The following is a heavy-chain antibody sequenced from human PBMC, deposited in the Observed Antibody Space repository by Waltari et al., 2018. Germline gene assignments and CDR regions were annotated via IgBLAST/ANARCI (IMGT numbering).Heavy chain of an antibody. CDR1: GFTFSNNW. D-gene: IGHD6-13*01. Sequence: EVQLVESGGGLVQPGGSLRLSCAASGFTFSNNWMTWVRQAPGKGLGWVANINQDGSGKYSVESVKGRFTISRDNAKNSLYLQLNSLRADDTAVYYCTRGGDDSSWYWRNWGQGTLVTVSS. CDR3: TRGGDDSSWYWRN. V-gene: IGHV3-7*01. CDR2: INQDGSGK. J-gene: IGHJ4*02.